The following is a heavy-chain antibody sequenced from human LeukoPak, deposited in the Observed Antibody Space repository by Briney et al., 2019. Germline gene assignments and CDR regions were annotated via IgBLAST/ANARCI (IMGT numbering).Heavy chain of an antibody. D-gene: IGHD6-19*01. CDR3: ANKRGDSSGWYLF. V-gene: IGHV3-23*01. J-gene: IGHJ4*02. CDR1: GFTFGSYA. CDR2: ISGSGGST. Sequence: GGSLRLSCAASGFTFGSYAMSWVRQAPGKGLEWVSAISGSGGSTYYADSVKGRFTISRANSKNTLYLQMNSLRAEDTAVYYCANKRGDSSGWYLFWGQGTLVTVSS.